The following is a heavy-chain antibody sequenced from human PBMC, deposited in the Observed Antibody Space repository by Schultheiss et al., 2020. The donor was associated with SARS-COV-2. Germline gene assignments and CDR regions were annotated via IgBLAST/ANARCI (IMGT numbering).Heavy chain of an antibody. CDR1: GFTFSSYW. J-gene: IGHJ4*02. CDR2: IKQDGSEK. CDR3: AKTAAAPYYFDY. Sequence: GGSLRLSCAASGFTFSSYWMSWVRQAPGKGLEWVANIKQDGSEKYYVDSVKGRFTISRDNAKNTLYLQMNSLRAEDTAVYYCAKTAAAPYYFDYWGQGTLVTVSS. V-gene: IGHV3-7*03. D-gene: IGHD6-13*01.